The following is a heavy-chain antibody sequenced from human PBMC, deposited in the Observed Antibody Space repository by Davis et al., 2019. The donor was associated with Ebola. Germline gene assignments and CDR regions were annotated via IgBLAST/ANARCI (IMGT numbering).Heavy chain of an antibody. D-gene: IGHD3-9*01. Sequence: ASVKVSCKASGYSFSDYYIHWVQGAPGKGLEWVGLVDPKAGKTVYAEKFQDRVTITADKSTDTVYMELSSLRYEDTAVYYCVTLDILTAYIPYAMDVWGQGTTVTVS. CDR3: VTLDILTAYIPYAMDV. CDR1: GYSFSDYY. CDR2: VDPKAGKT. J-gene: IGHJ6*02. V-gene: IGHV1-69-2*01.